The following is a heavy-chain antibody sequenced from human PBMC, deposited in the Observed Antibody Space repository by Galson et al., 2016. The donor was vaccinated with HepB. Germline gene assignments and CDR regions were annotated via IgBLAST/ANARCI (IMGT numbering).Heavy chain of an antibody. CDR2: VGYNGDT. V-gene: IGHV4-59*01. J-gene: IGHJ4*02. Sequence: SETLSLTCTVAGGSIHNYYWHWIRQPPGKGLEWVGFVGYNGDTRYNPSLRGRITISLDTPKNQFSLKLNSLTSADTAVYYCSREWSSFEFWGQGILVTVSS. CDR3: SREWSSFEF. D-gene: IGHD2-15*01. CDR1: GGSIHNYY.